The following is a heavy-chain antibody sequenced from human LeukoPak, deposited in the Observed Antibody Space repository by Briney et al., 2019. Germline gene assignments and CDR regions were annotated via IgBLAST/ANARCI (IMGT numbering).Heavy chain of an antibody. CDR3: AKENDFVY. CDR1: GFTFSNYD. J-gene: IGHJ4*02. CDR2: ISYDGTNK. Sequence: GGSLRLSCAASGFTFSNYDMHWVRQAPGKGLEWVAVISYDGTNKYYADSVKGRFTISRDNTKSTLYLQMNSLRAEDTVVYYCAKENDFVYWGQGTLVTVSS. V-gene: IGHV3-30*18. D-gene: IGHD3-3*01.